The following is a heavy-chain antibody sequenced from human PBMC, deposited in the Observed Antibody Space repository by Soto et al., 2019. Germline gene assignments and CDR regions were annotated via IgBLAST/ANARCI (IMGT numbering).Heavy chain of an antibody. V-gene: IGHV3-23*01. D-gene: IGHD2-8*01. CDR3: ARTNGAYSNYFDY. CDR2: ISGTGDGT. J-gene: IGHJ4*02. CDR1: GFIFSKYA. Sequence: GGSLRLSCAASGFIFSKYAMSWVRQAPGKGLEWVSGISGTGDGTHYGDSLKGRFTISRDNAKNSLYLQMNSLRVDDTAVYYCARTNGAYSNYFDYWGQGTLVTVSS.